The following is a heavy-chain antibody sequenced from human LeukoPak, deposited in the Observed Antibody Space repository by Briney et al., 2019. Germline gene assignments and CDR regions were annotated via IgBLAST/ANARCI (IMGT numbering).Heavy chain of an antibody. CDR3: APPAKGYYDSSGYYLEY. V-gene: IGHV3-23*01. CDR2: ISGSGGST. Sequence: GGSLRLSCAASGFTFSSYAMSWVSQAPGKGLEWVSAISGSGGSTYYADSVKGRFTISRDNSKNTLYLQMNSLRAEDTAVYYCAPPAKGYYDSSGYYLEYWGQGTLVTVSS. D-gene: IGHD3-22*01. CDR1: GFTFSSYA. J-gene: IGHJ4*02.